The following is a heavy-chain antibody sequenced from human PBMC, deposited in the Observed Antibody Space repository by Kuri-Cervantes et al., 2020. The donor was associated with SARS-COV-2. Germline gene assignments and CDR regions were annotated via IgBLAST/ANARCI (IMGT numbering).Heavy chain of an antibody. CDR2: ISHDGKNK. D-gene: IGHD2-21*01. J-gene: IGHJ4*02. V-gene: IGHV3-30*18. CDR1: GGSFSDYY. Sequence: GSLRLSCAVYGGSFSDYYWTWIRQPPGKGLEWVAVISHDGKNKKCIASGKGRFTISRDNSQNTLYLHMKSLRSEDTAMYYCAKDRVGVQDFWGQGTLVTVSS. CDR3: AKDRVGVQDF.